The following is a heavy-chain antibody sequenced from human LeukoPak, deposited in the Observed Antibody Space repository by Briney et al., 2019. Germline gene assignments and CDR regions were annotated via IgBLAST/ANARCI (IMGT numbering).Heavy chain of an antibody. V-gene: IGHV4-61*08. CDR1: GGSVDTIDYY. Sequence: PSETLSLTCTVSGGSVDTIDYYWSWIRQPPGKGLEWIGYMYHTGSSIYSPSLKSRLTISVDTSKNQFTPNLSSMTAADTAVYYCAGDQGGSAHRHAFDIWGQGTLVTVSS. J-gene: IGHJ3*02. CDR2: MYHTGSS. D-gene: IGHD1-26*01. CDR3: AGDQGGSAHRHAFDI.